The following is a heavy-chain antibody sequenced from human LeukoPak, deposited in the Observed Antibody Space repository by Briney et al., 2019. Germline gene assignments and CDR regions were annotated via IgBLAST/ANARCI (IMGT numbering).Heavy chain of an antibody. V-gene: IGHV4-39*07. Sequence: SETLSLTCTVSGGSISSTTYYWGWIRLPPGKGLDWIGNIYYSGSTYDNPSLKSRVTISIDRSKNQFSLKLRSVTAADTAVYFRAAVVGIGFDRGVSPKWDFDFWGRGAVVTVSS. CDR2: IYYSGST. D-gene: IGHD3-10*01. CDR1: GGSISSTTYY. CDR3: AAVVGIGFDRGVSPKWDFDF. J-gene: IGHJ2*01.